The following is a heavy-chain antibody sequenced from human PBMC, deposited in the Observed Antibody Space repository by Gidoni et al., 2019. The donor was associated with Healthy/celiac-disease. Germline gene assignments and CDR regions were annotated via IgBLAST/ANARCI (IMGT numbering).Heavy chain of an antibody. J-gene: IGHJ5*02. CDR3: ARVSLVAATQGPFDP. CDR2: IYYSGST. D-gene: IGHD2-15*01. V-gene: IGHV4-59*01. Sequence: QVQLQESGPGLVKPSETLSLTCTVSGGSISSYYWSWIRQPPGKGLEWIGYIYYSGSTNYNPALKSRVTISVDTSKNQFSLKLSSVTAADTAVYYCARVSLVAATQGPFDPWGQGTLVTVSS. CDR1: GGSISSYY.